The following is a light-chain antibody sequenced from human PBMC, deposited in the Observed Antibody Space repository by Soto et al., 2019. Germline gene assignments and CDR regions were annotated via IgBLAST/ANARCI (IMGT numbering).Light chain of an antibody. Sequence: QSALTQPASGSGSPGQSSTISCTGTSIAVGCSTSLPWSQQTTGRGTDLMICEVSKRPSAVSTRFSGSKSGSTASLTISGLPAEDVADYSSSSYTCRSTYVLG. V-gene: IGLV2-14*01. CDR3: SSYTCRSTYV. CDR2: EVS. J-gene: IGLJ1*01. CDR1: SIAVGCSTS.